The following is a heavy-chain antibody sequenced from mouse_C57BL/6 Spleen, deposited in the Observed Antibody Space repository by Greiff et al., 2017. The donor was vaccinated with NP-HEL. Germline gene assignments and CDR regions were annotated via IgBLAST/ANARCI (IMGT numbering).Heavy chain of an antibody. V-gene: IGHV14-4*01. CDR1: GFNIKDDY. D-gene: IGHD1-1*01. J-gene: IGHJ2*01. CDR2: IDPENGDT. Sequence: VQLQQSGAELVRPGASVKLSCTASGFNIKDDYMHWVKQRPEQGLEWIGWIDPENGDTEYASKFQGKATITADTSSNTAYRQLSSLTSEDTAVYYCSTRYYGRSYGGDYWGQGTTLTVSS. CDR3: STRYYGRSYGGDY.